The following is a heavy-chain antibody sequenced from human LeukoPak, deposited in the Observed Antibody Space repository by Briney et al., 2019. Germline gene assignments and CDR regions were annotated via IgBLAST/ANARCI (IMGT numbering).Heavy chain of an antibody. J-gene: IGHJ4*02. CDR1: GFTFSSYA. V-gene: IGHV3-23*01. CDR3: ARDLWFRGQLVQYDY. CDR2: MSGSGGST. D-gene: IGHD6-13*01. Sequence: GGSLRLSCAASGFTFSSYAMSWVRQAPGKGLEWVSAMSGSGGSTYYADAVKDRFNSSSYNSKKPLYLQMKSLRAEGTAVYYCARDLWFRGQLVQYDYWGQGTMVTVSS.